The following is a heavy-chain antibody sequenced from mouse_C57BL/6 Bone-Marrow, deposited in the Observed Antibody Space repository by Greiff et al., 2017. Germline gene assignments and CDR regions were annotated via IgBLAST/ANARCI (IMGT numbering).Heavy chain of an antibody. CDR1: GFTFSSYG. Sequence: VQLKESGGDLVKPGGSLKLSCAASGFTFSSYGMSWVRQTPDKRLEWVATISSGGSYTYYPDSVKGRFTISRDNAKNTLYLQMSSLKSEDTAMYYCARQKWYYAMDNWGQGTSVTVSS. D-gene: IGHD1-3*01. J-gene: IGHJ4*01. V-gene: IGHV5-6*01. CDR3: ARQKWYYAMDN. CDR2: ISSGGSYT.